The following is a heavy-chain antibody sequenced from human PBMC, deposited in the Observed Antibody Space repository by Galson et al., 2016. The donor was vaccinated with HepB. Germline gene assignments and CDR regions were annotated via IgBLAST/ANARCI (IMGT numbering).Heavy chain of an antibody. V-gene: IGHV4-39*01. J-gene: IGHJ4*02. CDR3: ASLEGAFDY. CDR1: GGSIKIAGYY. Sequence: SETLSLTCTVSGGSIKIAGYYWAWIRQPPGKGLEWIGNIYYSGNTYYNPSLKSRVTISVDTSKNQFSLELSSVTASDTAVYYCASLEGAFDYWGQGTLVTVSS. CDR2: IYYSGNT.